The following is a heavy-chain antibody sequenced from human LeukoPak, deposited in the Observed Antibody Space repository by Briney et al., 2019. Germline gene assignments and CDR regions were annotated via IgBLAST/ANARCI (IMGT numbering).Heavy chain of an antibody. D-gene: IGHD3-10*02. J-gene: IGHJ6*04. V-gene: IGHV3-49*04. CDR2: IRSKAYGGTT. CDR3: AELGITMIGGV. Sequence: GGSLRLSCTASGFTFGDYAMSWVRQAPGKGLEWVGFIRSKAYGGTTGYAASVKGRFTISRDNAKNSLYLQMNSLRAEDTAVYYCAELGITMIGGVWGKGTTVTISS. CDR1: GFTFGDYA.